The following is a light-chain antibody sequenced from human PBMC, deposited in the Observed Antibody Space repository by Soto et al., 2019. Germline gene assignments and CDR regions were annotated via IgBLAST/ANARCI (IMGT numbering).Light chain of an antibody. CDR2: LGS. J-gene: IGKJ5*01. CDR1: QSLLHSNGYNY. Sequence: DLVVTQSPLSLPVTPGEPASISCRSSQSLLHSNGYNYLDWYLQKPGQSPQLLIYLGSNRASGVPDRFSGSGSGTDFTLKINRVEAEDVGVYYCMQALQTPITFGQGTRLEIK. CDR3: MQALQTPIT. V-gene: IGKV2-28*01.